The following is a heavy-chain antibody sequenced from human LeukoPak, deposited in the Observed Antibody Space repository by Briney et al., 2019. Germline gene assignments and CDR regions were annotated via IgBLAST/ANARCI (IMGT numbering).Heavy chain of an antibody. V-gene: IGHV4-34*01. J-gene: IGHJ4*02. CDR3: ARSRRPHFDY. CDR1: GGSFSGYY. Sequence: SETLSLTCAVYGGSFSGYYWSWIRQPPGKGLEWIGEINHSGSTNYNPSLKSRVTISVGTSKNQFSLKLSSVTAADTAVYYCARSRRPHFDYWGQGTLVTVSS. CDR2: INHSGST.